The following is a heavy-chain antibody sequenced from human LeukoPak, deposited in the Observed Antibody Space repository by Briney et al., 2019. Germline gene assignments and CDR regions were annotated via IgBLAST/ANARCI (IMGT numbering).Heavy chain of an antibody. V-gene: IGHV1-2*02. CDR3: ARVSSSGDYYDN. CDR1: GYTFTGYY. D-gene: IGHD3-10*01. CDR2: INPNGGGT. Sequence: ASVKVSCKASGYTFTGYYIHWLRQAPGQGLEWMGWINPNGGGTNYAQKFQGRVTMTRDTSISTAYMELGGLRYDDTAVYYCARVSSSGDYYDNWGQGTLVTVSS. J-gene: IGHJ4*02.